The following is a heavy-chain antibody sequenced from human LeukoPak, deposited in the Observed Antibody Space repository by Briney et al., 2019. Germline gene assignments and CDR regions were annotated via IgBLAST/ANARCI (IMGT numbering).Heavy chain of an antibody. Sequence: PSETLSLTCTVSGGSISSYYWSWIRQPPGKGLEWIGYIYYSGSTNYNPSLKSRVTISVDTSKNQFSLKLSSMTAADTAVYYCARDRRYCSSTSCYRGRVYNWFDPWGQGTLVTVSS. J-gene: IGHJ5*02. CDR3: ARDRRYCSSTSCYRGRVYNWFDP. CDR1: GGSISSYY. V-gene: IGHV4-59*12. CDR2: IYYSGST. D-gene: IGHD2-2*01.